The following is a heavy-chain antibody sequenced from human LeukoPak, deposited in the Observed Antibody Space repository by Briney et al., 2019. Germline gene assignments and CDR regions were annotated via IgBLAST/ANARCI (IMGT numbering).Heavy chain of an antibody. CDR2: IYYSGST. CDR3: ARGGYSYGWLFDY. V-gene: IGHV4-59*12. Sequence: SETLSLTCTVSGGSISSYYWSWIRQPPGKGLEWIGYIYYSGSTNYNPSLKSRVTISVDTSKNQFSLKLSSVTAADTAVYYCARGGYSYGWLFDYWGQGTLVTVSS. D-gene: IGHD5-18*01. CDR1: GGSISSYY. J-gene: IGHJ4*02.